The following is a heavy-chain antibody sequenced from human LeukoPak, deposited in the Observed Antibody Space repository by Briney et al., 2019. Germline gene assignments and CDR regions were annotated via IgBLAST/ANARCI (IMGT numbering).Heavy chain of an antibody. CDR3: ARSGRTEYGDYPFGY. J-gene: IGHJ4*02. V-gene: IGHV4-61*02. D-gene: IGHD4-17*01. CDR1: GDSISSGTYY. CDR2: IYTSGTT. Sequence: PSETLSLTCTVSGDSISSGTYYWSWIRQPAGKGLEWIGRIYTSGTTNHNPSLKNRVTTSVDTSKNQFSLSLRSVTAADTAVYYCARSGRTEYGDYPFGYWGQGTLVTVSS.